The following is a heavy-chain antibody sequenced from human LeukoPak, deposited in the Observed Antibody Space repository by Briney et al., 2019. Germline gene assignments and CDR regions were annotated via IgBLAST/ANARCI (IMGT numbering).Heavy chain of an antibody. J-gene: IGHJ5*02. CDR1: GGSISRYY. Sequence: SETLSLTCTVSGGSISRYYWSWIRQPPGKGLEWIGYIYYSGSTNYNPSLKSRVTISVDTSKNQFSLKLSSATAADTAVYYCARGPNWFDPWGQGTLVTVSS. CDR2: IYYSGST. V-gene: IGHV4-59*01. CDR3: ARGPNWFDP.